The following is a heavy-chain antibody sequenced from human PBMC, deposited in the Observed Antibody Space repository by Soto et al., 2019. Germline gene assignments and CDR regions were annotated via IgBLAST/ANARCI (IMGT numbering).Heavy chain of an antibody. CDR1: GFSFRDFG. CDR2: ISHDGSNQ. V-gene: IGHV3-30*18. D-gene: IGHD2-21*02. Sequence: QVQLVESGGGVVQPRRSLRLSCAPSGFSFRDFGMHWVRQAPGKGLEWVAAISHDGSNQYYGDSVKGRFSISRDHSNNRLYLQMNNLKVEDSAIYFCAKETRSRAVTATRVNGMDVWGQGTTVTVSS. J-gene: IGHJ6*02. CDR3: AKETRSRAVTATRVNGMDV.